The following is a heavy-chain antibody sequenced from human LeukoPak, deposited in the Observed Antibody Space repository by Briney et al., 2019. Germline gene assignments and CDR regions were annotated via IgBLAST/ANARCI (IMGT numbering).Heavy chain of an antibody. D-gene: IGHD3-22*01. Sequence: PGGSLRLSCAASGFSFSNYWVSWVRQAPGKGLEWVANIKQDGRERNYVDSVEGRFTISRDNAKNSLYLQMNSLRVEDTAVCFCARDDNSGYLTFDHWGQGTLVTVSS. CDR2: IKQDGRER. V-gene: IGHV3-7*01. CDR1: GFSFSNYW. CDR3: ARDDNSGYLTFDH. J-gene: IGHJ4*02.